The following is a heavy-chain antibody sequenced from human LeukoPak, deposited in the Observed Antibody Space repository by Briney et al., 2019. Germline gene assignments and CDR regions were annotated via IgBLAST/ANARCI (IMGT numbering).Heavy chain of an antibody. Sequence: GGSLRLSCVVSGFIFSSYGMSWVRQGPGKGLEWVSAISNGGSTYYADSVKGRFTISRDNAKNSLYLQMNSLRAEDTAVYYCSRDGKTFGVLIYYYYMDVWGKGTTVTVS. J-gene: IGHJ6*03. CDR3: SRDGKTFGVLIYYYYMDV. CDR1: GFIFSSYG. CDR2: ISNGGST. V-gene: IGHV3-23*01. D-gene: IGHD3-3*01.